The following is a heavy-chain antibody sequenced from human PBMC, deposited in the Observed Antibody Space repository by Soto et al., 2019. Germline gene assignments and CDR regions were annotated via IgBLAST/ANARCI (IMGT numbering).Heavy chain of an antibody. V-gene: IGHV3-7*01. Sequence: GGSLRLSCAASGFTFSDYWMSWVRQTPGKGLEWVANIKHDGSEKYYVDSVKGRFTISRDNAKNSLFLEMNSLRAEDTAVFYCAKDLLGSWFDPWGQGTLVTVSS. CDR1: GFTFSDYW. CDR3: AKDLLGSWFDP. D-gene: IGHD3-16*01. CDR2: IKHDGSEK. J-gene: IGHJ5*02.